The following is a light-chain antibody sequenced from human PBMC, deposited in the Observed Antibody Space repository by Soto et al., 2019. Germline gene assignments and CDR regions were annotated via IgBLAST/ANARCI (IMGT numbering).Light chain of an antibody. Sequence: AIRMTQSPSSLSASTGDRVTITCRASQGISSYLVWYQQKPGKAPKLLIYAASTLQSGVPSRFSGSGSGTDVTLTISRLQSEDFATYYCQQYYDYPRTFGQGTKVEIK. CDR2: AAS. V-gene: IGKV1-8*01. J-gene: IGKJ1*01. CDR3: QQYYDYPRT. CDR1: QGISSY.